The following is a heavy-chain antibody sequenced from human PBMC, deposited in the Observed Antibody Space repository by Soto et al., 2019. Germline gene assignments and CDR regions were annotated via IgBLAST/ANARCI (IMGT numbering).Heavy chain of an antibody. Sequence: QVQLVQSGAEVKKPGSSVKVSCKASGGTFSSYAISWVRQAPGQGLEWMGGIIPIFGTANYAQKFQGRVMITADDSTSSVYMELSSLRSEDTAVYYCARHPGGRGYYYGMDVWGQGTTVTVAS. CDR3: ARHPGGRGYYYGMDV. CDR2: IIPIFGTA. D-gene: IGHD2-15*01. V-gene: IGHV1-69*12. CDR1: GGTFSSYA. J-gene: IGHJ6*02.